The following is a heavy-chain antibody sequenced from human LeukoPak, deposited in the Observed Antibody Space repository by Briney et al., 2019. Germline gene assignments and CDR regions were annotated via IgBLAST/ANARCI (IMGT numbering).Heavy chain of an antibody. CDR3: VVGGSPGY. CDR1: GLAFRACR. CDR2: ISTNGYTT. V-gene: IGHV3-74*01. Sequence: GGSLRLSYAGSGLAFRACRMHWVRQAPRKGLVWVSRISTNGYTTDYADIVQGRFTASRDNTKNTWSLEMNSLRAEDTAVYYCVVGGSPGYWGQGTLVTVSS. D-gene: IGHD2-15*01. J-gene: IGHJ4*02.